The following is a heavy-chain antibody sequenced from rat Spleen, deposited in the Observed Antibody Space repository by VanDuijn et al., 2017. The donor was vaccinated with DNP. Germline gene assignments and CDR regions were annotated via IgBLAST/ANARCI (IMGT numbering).Heavy chain of an antibody. CDR2: ITRGGATT. CDR3: ARWADSRYSSYLRYYFDH. V-gene: IGHV5-31*01. Sequence: EVQLVESGGDLVQPGRSLKLSCVASGFTFDYYWMTRIRHIPGKGLEWVASITRGGATTNYRDSVRGRFTISRDDARNTLYLQMNSLRSEDMATYYCARWADSRYSSYLRYYFDHWGQGVMVTVSS. J-gene: IGHJ2*01. D-gene: IGHD1-2*01. CDR1: GFTFDYYW.